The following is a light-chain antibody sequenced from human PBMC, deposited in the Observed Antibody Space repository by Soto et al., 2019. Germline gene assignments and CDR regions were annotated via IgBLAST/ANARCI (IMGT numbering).Light chain of an antibody. J-gene: IGLJ1*01. CDR2: EVS. Sequence: QSVLTQPPSASGTPGQRVTISCTGTSSDVGGYNYVSWYQQHPGKAPKLMIYEVSNRPSGVSNRFSGSKSGNTASLTISGLQAEDEADYYCSSYTSSSTLVFGTGTKATVL. CDR3: SSYTSSSTLV. CDR1: SSDVGGYNY. V-gene: IGLV2-14*01.